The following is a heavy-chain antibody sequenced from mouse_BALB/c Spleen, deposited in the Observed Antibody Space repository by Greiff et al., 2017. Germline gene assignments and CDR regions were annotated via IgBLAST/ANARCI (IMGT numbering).Heavy chain of an antibody. Sequence: QVQLQQSGAELVKPGASVKLSCKASGYTFTEYIIHWVKQRSGQGLEWIGNIYPGSGSTNYDEKFKSKATLTVDTSSSTAYMQLSSLTSEDSAVYYCTRSGATGAFAYWGQGTLVTVSA. J-gene: IGHJ3*01. CDR3: TRSGATGAFAY. D-gene: IGHD3-1*01. CDR1: GYTFTEYI. CDR2: IYPGSGST. V-gene: IGHV1-55*01.